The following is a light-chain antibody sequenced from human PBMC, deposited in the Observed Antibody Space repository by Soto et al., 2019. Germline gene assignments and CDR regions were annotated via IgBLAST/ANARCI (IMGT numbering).Light chain of an antibody. CDR2: DDY. CDR1: QSIGNR. V-gene: IGKV1-5*01. CDR3: QPEGSSPGA. J-gene: IGKJ1*01. Sequence: DIQMTQSPSTLSASVGDRVTFTCRASQSIGNRLAWYQHKTGKATNFMISDDYRRAPGIPDRFSGQGSGTDFNLTIRRMEAGDFAGDYCQPEGSSPGAFGQRTKLDIK.